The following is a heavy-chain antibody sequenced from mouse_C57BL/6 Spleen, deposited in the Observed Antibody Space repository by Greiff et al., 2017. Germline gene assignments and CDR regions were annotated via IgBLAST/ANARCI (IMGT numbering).Heavy chain of an antibody. CDR2: IYPGDGVT. CDR3: ARWIYDGYPWYFDV. J-gene: IGHJ1*03. CDR1: GYAFSSSW. Sequence: QVQLQQSGPELVKPGASVKISCKASGYAFSSSWMNWVQQRPGKGLEWIGRIYPGDGVTNYNGKFKGKDTLNTDKSSSTAYMQLRSLTSEDSAVYVGARWIYDGYPWYFDVWGTGTTVTVSS. V-gene: IGHV1-82*01. D-gene: IGHD2-3*01.